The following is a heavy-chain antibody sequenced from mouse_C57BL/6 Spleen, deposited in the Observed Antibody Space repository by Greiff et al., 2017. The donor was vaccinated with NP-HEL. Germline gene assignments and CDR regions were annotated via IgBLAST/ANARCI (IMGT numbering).Heavy chain of an antibody. Sequence: VQLQQSGAELVKPGASVKMSCKASGYTFTSYWITWVKQRPGQGLEWIGDIYPGSGSTNYNEKFKSKATLTVDTSSSTAYMQLSSLTSEDSAVYYCARGYYGSSPWWFAYWGQGTLVTVSA. D-gene: IGHD1-1*01. J-gene: IGHJ3*01. CDR2: IYPGSGST. CDR1: GYTFTSYW. V-gene: IGHV1-55*01. CDR3: ARGYYGSSPWWFAY.